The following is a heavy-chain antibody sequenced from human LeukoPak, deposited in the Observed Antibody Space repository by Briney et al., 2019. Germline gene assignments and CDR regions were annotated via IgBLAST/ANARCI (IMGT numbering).Heavy chain of an antibody. V-gene: IGHV4-30-2*01. Sequence: PQTRSLTSPVAGASISSGASSWSWILQPPGKGLEWSAYTYQTRTTYYNPTPKSRVTISVDRSKNQFPLKLSSVTAADTAVYYCARTDDYYYGMDVWGQGTTVTVSS. J-gene: IGHJ6*02. CDR3: ARTDDYYYGMDV. CDR2: TYQTRTT. CDR1: GASISSGASS. D-gene: IGHD3-3*01.